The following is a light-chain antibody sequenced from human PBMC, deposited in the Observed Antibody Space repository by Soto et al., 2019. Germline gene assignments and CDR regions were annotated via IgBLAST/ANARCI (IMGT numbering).Light chain of an antibody. V-gene: IGLV2-14*01. CDR2: EVN. CDR3: SSYASTSTAV. J-gene: IGLJ1*01. Sequence: QSVLTQPASVSGSPGQSITISCTGTSSDVGAYNYVSWYQQHPGKAPKLMIYEVNSRPSGVSNRFSGSKSGITASLTISDLQAEDEADYYCSSYASTSTAVFGTGTKVTVL. CDR1: SSDVGAYNY.